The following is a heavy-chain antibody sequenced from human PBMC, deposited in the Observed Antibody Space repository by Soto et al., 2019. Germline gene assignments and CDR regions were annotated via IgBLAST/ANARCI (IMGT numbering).Heavy chain of an antibody. Sequence: QGQLVQSGAEVKKPGASVKVSCTASGNTCTTFGVTWVRQAPGQGLEWMWWISAYTDDPNYAQKFQVRVTMTIGTSTSTAYLDLRSLTSDDTAVYYCARVIPGAEAWFDPWGQGTLGNVSS. D-gene: IGHD2-2*01. CDR2: ISAYTDDP. CDR1: GNTCTTFG. CDR3: ARVIPGAEAWFDP. V-gene: IGHV1-18*01. J-gene: IGHJ5*02.